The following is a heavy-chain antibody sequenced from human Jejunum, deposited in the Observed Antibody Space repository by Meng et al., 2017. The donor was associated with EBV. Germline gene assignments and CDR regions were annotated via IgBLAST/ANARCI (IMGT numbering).Heavy chain of an antibody. D-gene: IGHD3-16*02. CDR3: VRDSSFNVH. CDR1: VFTFSDYA. J-gene: IGHJ4*02. CDR2: ISKSGGNT. V-gene: IGHV3-23*04. Sequence: VHLVVFGRGLVQPGASLRLSCVASVFTFSDYAMSWVRQAPRKGLECVSTISKSGGNTHYADSVKGRFTISRDDAKNSLFLQLTSLRAEDTAVYYCVRDSSFNVHWGQGTLVTVSS.